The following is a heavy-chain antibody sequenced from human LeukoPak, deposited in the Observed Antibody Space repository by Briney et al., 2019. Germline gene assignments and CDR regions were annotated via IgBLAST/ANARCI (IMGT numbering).Heavy chain of an antibody. J-gene: IGHJ4*02. D-gene: IGHD3-22*01. V-gene: IGHV4-39*07. CDR2: IYYSGST. CDR1: GGSISSSSYY. Sequence: PSETLSLTCTVSGGSISSSSYYWGWIRQPPGKGLEWIGSIYYSGSTYYNPSLKSRVTISLDTSKNQLSLKLSSVTAADTAVYYCARLPGNYDSSGYYLHYFDYWGQGTLVTVSS. CDR3: ARLPGNYDSSGYYLHYFDY.